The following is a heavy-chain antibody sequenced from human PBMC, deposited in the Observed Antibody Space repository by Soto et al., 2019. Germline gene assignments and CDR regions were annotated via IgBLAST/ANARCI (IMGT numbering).Heavy chain of an antibody. V-gene: IGHV5-51*01. CDR3: ARSGNTVYSGSIDP. J-gene: IGHJ5*02. CDR2: ICAGNSET. Sequence: GESLKISCKGSGYSFNDYWIAWVRQMPGKGLDWMGFICAGNSETRYSPSFQAQVTISADKSIITAYLQWSSLRASDTARYYCARSGNTVYSGSIDPWGQGTLVTVSS. CDR1: GYSFNDYW. D-gene: IGHD3-10*02.